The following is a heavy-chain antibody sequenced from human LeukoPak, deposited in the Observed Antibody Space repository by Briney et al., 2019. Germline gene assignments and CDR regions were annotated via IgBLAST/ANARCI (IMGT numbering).Heavy chain of an antibody. CDR1: GGSISSYY. Sequence: PSETLSLTCTVSGGSISSYYWSWIRQPAGKGLEWIGRIYTSGSTNYNPSLKSRVTMSVDTSRNQFSLKLSSVTAADTAVYYCATLRYSSGWYAARGFDYWGQGTLVTVSS. V-gene: IGHV4-4*07. J-gene: IGHJ4*02. D-gene: IGHD6-19*01. CDR2: IYTSGST. CDR3: ATLRYSSGWYAARGFDY.